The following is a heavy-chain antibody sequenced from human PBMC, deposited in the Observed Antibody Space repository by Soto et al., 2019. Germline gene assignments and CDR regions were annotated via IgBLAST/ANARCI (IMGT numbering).Heavy chain of an antibody. CDR3: ASTYYYDSSGYYTPKYHFDY. J-gene: IGHJ4*02. Sequence: QVQLVQSGAEVKKPGSSVKVSCKASGGTFSSYAISWVRQAPGQGLEWMGGIIPIFGTANYAQKFQGRVTITADESTSTAYMELSSLRSEDTAVYYCASTYYYDSSGYYTPKYHFDYWGQGTLVTVSS. CDR1: GGTFSSYA. V-gene: IGHV1-69*01. CDR2: IIPIFGTA. D-gene: IGHD3-22*01.